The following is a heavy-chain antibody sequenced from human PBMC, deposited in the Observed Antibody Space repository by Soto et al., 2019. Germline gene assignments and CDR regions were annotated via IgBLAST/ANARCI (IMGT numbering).Heavy chain of an antibody. CDR3: ANRPRYSDYYYYGMDV. CDR1: RFTFSSYA. D-gene: IGHD1-20*01. Sequence: GGSLRLSCAASRFTFSSYAMNWFRQAPGKGLEWVSAISGSGGSTYYADSVKGRFTISRDNSKNTLYLQMNSLRAEDTAVYYCANRPRYSDYYYYGMDVWGQGTTVTVSS. V-gene: IGHV3-23*01. J-gene: IGHJ6*02. CDR2: ISGSGGST.